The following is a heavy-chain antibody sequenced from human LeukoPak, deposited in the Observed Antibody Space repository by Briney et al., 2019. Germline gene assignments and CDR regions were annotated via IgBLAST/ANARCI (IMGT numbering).Heavy chain of an antibody. CDR3: ARRRDRVYDY. V-gene: IGHV4-34*01. D-gene: IGHD2-21*01. J-gene: IGHJ4*02. CDR2: INHSGST. Sequence: SETLSLTCAVYGGSFSGYYWSWIRQPPGKGLEWIGEINHSGSTNYNPSLKSRVTISVDTSKNQFSLKLSSVTAADTAVYYCARRRDRVYDYWGQGTLVTVSS. CDR1: GGSFSGYY.